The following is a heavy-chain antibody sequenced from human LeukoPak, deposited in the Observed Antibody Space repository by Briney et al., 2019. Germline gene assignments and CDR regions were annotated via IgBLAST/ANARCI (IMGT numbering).Heavy chain of an antibody. CDR1: GYTFTSYY. Sequence: ASVKVSCKASGYTFTSYYMHWVRQAPGQGLEWMGIINPSGGSTSYAQKFQGRVTMTRDTSTSTVYMELSSLRSEDTAVYYCARDSVGATAYNWFDPWGQGTLVTVSS. J-gene: IGHJ5*02. V-gene: IGHV1-46*01. D-gene: IGHD1-26*01. CDR2: INPSGGST. CDR3: ARDSVGATAYNWFDP.